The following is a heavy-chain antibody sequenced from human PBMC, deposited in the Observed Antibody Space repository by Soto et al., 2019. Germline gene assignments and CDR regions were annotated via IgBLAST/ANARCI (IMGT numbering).Heavy chain of an antibody. CDR2: ISSSSSTI. CDR3: ASVNDSSGYYYGHDAFDI. D-gene: IGHD3-22*01. Sequence: GSLRLSCAASGFTFSSYSMNWVRQAPGKGLEWVSYISSSSSTIHYADSVKGRFTISRDNAKNSLYLQMNSLRDEDTAVYYCASVNDSSGYYYGHDAFDIWGQGTMVTVSS. CDR1: GFTFSSYS. J-gene: IGHJ3*02. V-gene: IGHV3-48*02.